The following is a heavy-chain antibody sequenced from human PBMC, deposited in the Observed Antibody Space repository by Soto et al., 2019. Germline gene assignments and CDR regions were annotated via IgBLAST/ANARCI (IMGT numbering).Heavy chain of an antibody. CDR2: IYYSGST. CDR3: AREAGAATPGGLSYYYYGMDG. V-gene: IGHV4-59*01. Sequence: SETLSLTCTVPGGSISSYYWSWIRQPPGKGLEWIGYIYYSGSTNYNPSLKSRVTISVDTSKNQFSLKLSSVTAADTAVYYCAREAGAATPGGLSYYYYGMDGWGQGTTVTVSS. CDR1: GGSISSYY. D-gene: IGHD6-13*01. J-gene: IGHJ6*02.